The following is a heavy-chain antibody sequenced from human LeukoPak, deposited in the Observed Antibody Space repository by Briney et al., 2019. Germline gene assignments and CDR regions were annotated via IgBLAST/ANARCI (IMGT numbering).Heavy chain of an antibody. CDR1: GFTLSSYG. V-gene: IGHV3-30*02. CDR2: IRYGGSNK. J-gene: IGHJ4*02. Sequence: GGSLRLPCAVSGFTLSSYGMHWVRQAPGKGLEWVAFIRYGGSNKYYADSVKGRFTVSRDNSKNTLSLQMNSLRAEDTAVYYCAKDGPPYFDYWGQGTLVTVSS. CDR3: AKDGPPYFDY.